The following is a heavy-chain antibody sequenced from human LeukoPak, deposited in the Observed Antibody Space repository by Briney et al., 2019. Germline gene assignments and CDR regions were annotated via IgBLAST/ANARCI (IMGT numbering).Heavy chain of an antibody. CDR1: GFTLSSYW. V-gene: IGHV3-74*01. CDR3: ARERAAFWYFDL. CDR2: INSDGSST. J-gene: IGHJ2*01. Sequence: GGSLRLSCAASGFTLSSYWMHWVRQAPGKGLVWASRINSDGSSTSYADSVKGRFTISRNNAKNTLYLQMNSLRAEDTAVYYCARERAAFWYFDLWGRGTLVTVSS. D-gene: IGHD2-15*01.